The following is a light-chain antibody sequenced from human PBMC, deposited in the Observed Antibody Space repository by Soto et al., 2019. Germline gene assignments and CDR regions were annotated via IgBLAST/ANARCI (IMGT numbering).Light chain of an antibody. V-gene: IGKV3-15*01. CDR2: AAS. CDR3: HQYNKWPSIT. CDR1: QSVSGD. Sequence: EVVMTQSPGTLSVSTGERATLSCRASQSVSGDLAWYQHKPGQAPRLLIYAASTRATGIPARFSGSGSGTDFTLTIGSLQSEDFAIYYCHQYNKWPSITFGQGTRMEIK. J-gene: IGKJ5*01.